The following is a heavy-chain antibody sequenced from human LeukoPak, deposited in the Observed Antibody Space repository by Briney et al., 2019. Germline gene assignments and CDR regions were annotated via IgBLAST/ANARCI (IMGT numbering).Heavy chain of an antibody. CDR3: ARGDGYNSDY. CDR1: GGSISNYY. V-gene: IGHV4-59*01. CDR2: IYYSGST. D-gene: IGHD5-24*01. Sequence: PSETLSLTCTVSGGSISNYYWSWIRQPPGKGLEWIGYIYYSGSTNYNPSLKSRVTISVDTSKNQFSLKLSSVTAADTAVYYCARGDGYNSDYWGQGTLVTVSS. J-gene: IGHJ4*02.